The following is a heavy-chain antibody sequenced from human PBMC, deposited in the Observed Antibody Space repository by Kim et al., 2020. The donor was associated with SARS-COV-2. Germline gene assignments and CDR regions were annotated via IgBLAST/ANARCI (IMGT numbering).Heavy chain of an antibody. D-gene: IGHD3-10*01. CDR2: INHSGTT. CDR1: GGSFSAYY. J-gene: IGHJ5*01. CDR3: ARGAGSWSYPLYGSGSYSHRIDS. V-gene: IGHV4-34*01. Sequence: SETLSLTCAVYGGSFSAYYWSWIRQPPGMGLEWIGEINHSGTTNSNPSLKSRVTISIDTSMNQFSLKLTSVTTADTAVYYCARGAGSWSYPLYGSGSYSHRIDSWGQGTLVTVSS.